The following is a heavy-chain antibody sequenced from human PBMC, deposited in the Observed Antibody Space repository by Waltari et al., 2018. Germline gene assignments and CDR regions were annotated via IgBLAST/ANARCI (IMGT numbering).Heavy chain of an antibody. J-gene: IGHJ4*02. CDR1: GFTFRRSA. V-gene: IGHV3-23*01. D-gene: IGHD3-16*01. CDR2: ISGSGGST. Sequence: EVQLLESGGGLVQPGGSLRLSCAASGFTFRRSAMGWVRQAPGKGLEWVSAISGSGGSTYYADSVKGRFTISRDNSKNTLYLQMNSRRAEDTAVYYCAKRGTTQSFDYWGQGTLVTVSS. CDR3: AKRGTTQSFDY.